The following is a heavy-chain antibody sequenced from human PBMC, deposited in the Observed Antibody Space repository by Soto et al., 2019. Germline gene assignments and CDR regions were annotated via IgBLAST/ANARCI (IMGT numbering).Heavy chain of an antibody. CDR2: ISAYNGNT. Sequence: QVQLVQSGAEVKKPGASVKVSCKASGYTFTSYGISWVRQAPGQGLEWMGWISAYNGNTNYAQKLQGRVTMTTDTSTSTAYMELRSLRSDDTAVYNCARDYERDCSGGSGYPGFGFDYWGQGALVTVSS. CDR3: ARDYERDCSGGSGYPGFGFDY. D-gene: IGHD2-15*01. CDR1: GYTFTSYG. J-gene: IGHJ4*02. V-gene: IGHV1-18*01.